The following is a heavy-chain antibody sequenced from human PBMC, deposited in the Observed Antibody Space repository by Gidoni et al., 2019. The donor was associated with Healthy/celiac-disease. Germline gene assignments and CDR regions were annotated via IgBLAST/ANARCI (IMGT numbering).Heavy chain of an antibody. CDR2: IYYSGST. Sequence: QLQLQESGPGLVKPSETLSLTCTVSGGSISSSSYYWGWIRQPPGKGLEWIGSIYYSGSTYYNPSLKSRVTISGDTSKNQFSLKLSSVTAAYTAVYYCARCGLNQDDAFDIWGQGTMVTVSS. V-gene: IGHV4-39*01. D-gene: IGHD5-12*01. J-gene: IGHJ3*02. CDR3: ARCGLNQDDAFDI. CDR1: GGSISSSSYY.